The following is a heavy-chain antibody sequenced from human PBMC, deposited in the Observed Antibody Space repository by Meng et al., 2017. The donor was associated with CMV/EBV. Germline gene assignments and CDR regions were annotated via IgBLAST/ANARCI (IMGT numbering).Heavy chain of an antibody. CDR2: INPNSGGT. J-gene: IGHJ6*02. V-gene: IGHV1-2*02. D-gene: IGHD3-3*01. CDR1: GYTFTGYY. CDR3: ARDLKSFDFWSGYFNYYYYGMDV. Sequence: ASVKVSCKASGYTFTGYYMHWVRQAPGQGLEWMGWINPNSGGTNYAQKFQGRVTMTRDTSISTAYMELSRLRSDDTAVYYCARDLKSFDFWSGYFNYYYYGMDVWGQGTTVTVSS.